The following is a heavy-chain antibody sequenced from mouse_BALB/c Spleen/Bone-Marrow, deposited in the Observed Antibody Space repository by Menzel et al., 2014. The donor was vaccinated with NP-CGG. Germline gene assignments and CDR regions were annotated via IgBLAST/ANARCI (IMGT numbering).Heavy chain of an antibody. CDR1: GFTFSSYA. J-gene: IGHJ4*01. CDR3: ARDYYGSSYAMDY. CDR2: ISSGGSYT. D-gene: IGHD1-1*01. Sequence: EVKLMESGGGLVKPEGSLKLSCAASGFTFSSYAMSWVRQSPEKRLEWVAEISSGGSYTYYPDTVTGRFTISRDNAKNTLYLEMSSLRSEDTAMYYCARDYYGSSYAMDYWGQGTSVTVSS. V-gene: IGHV5-9-4*01.